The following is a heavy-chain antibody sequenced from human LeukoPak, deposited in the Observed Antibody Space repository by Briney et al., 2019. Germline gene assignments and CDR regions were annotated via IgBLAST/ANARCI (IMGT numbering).Heavy chain of an antibody. D-gene: IGHD3-3*01. J-gene: IGHJ5*02. CDR2: IIPIFGTA. CDR1: GGTFSSYA. CDR3: ARGLTIFGVVSSWFDP. V-gene: IGHV1-69*05. Sequence: SVKVSCKASGGTFSSYAISWVRQAPGQGLEWMGGIIPIFGTANYAQKFQGRVTITTDESTSTAYMELSSLRSEDTAVYYCARGLTIFGVVSSWFDPWGQGTLVTVSS.